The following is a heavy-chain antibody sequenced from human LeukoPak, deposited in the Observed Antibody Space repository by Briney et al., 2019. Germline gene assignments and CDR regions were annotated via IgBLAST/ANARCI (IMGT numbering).Heavy chain of an antibody. CDR1: GFTFSSYW. CDR2: ISFDGSAK. CDR3: AKDRVTAAGYYFDY. V-gene: IGHV3-30*18. J-gene: IGHJ4*02. D-gene: IGHD6-13*01. Sequence: GGSLRLSCVASGFTFSSYWMHWVRQAPCKGLEWVSVISFDGSAKYYADSVKGRFTISRDNSKNTLYLQMTSLRAEDTAVYYCAKDRVTAAGYYFDYWGQGTLVTVSS.